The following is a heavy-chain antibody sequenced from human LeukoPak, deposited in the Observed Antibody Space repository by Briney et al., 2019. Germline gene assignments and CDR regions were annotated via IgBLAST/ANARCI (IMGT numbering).Heavy chain of an antibody. CDR1: GGSFSGYY. J-gene: IGHJ4*02. Sequence: SETLSLTCAFYGGSFSGYYWSWIRQPPGKGLEWIGEINHSGSTNYNPSLKSRVTISVDTSKNQFSLKLSSVTAADTAVYYCARGRGYYYAPFDYWGQGTLVTVSS. D-gene: IGHD3-22*01. CDR3: ARGRGYYYAPFDY. CDR2: INHSGST. V-gene: IGHV4-34*01.